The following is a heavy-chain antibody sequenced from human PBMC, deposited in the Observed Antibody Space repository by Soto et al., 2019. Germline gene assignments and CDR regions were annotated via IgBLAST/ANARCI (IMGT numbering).Heavy chain of an antibody. CDR2: ISYDGSNK. Sequence: GGSLRLSCAASGFTFSSYGMHWVRQAPGKGLEWVAVISYDGSNKYYADSVKGRFTISRDNSKNTLYLQMNSLRAEDTAVYYRAKTGFGELLFNWFDPWGQGTLVTVSS. CDR3: AKTGFGELLFNWFDP. D-gene: IGHD3-10*01. J-gene: IGHJ5*02. CDR1: GFTFSSYG. V-gene: IGHV3-30*18.